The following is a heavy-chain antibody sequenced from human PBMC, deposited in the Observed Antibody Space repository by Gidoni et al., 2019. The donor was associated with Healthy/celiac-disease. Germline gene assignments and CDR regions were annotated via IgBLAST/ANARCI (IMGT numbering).Heavy chain of an antibody. V-gene: IGHV3-23*01. CDR2: ISGSGGST. Sequence: EVQLLESGGGLVQPGGSLRLSCAASGFTFSSYARSWVRQAPGKGLEWVSAISGSGGSTYYADSVKGRFTISRDNSKNTLYLQMNSLRAEDTAVYYCANGLSGWPLDFDYWGQGTLVTVSS. CDR1: GFTFSSYA. CDR3: ANGLSGWPLDFDY. J-gene: IGHJ4*02. D-gene: IGHD6-19*01.